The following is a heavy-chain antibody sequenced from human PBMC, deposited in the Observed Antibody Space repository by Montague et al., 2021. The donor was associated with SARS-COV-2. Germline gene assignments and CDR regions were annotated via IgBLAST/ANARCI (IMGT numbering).Heavy chain of an antibody. CDR2: ISGGGDRK. J-gene: IGHJ5*02. Sequence: SLRLSCAASGFTFSSYTISWVRQAPGKGLEWVSGISGGGDRKYYADSVKGRLTISRDNSKNTVYVQMNSLRAEDTAVYYCAKFSQESSGVAWGQGTLVTVPS. V-gene: IGHV3-23*01. D-gene: IGHD2-15*01. CDR1: GFTFSSYT. CDR3: AKFSQESSGVA.